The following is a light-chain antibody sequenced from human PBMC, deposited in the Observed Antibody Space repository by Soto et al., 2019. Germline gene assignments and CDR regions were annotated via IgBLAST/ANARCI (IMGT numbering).Light chain of an antibody. CDR2: GAS. J-gene: IGKJ1*01. CDR3: QHYSSTFWT. CDR1: QSISSSY. Sequence: EIVLTQSPGTLSLSPGERTTLSCRASQSISSSYLAWYQQKPGQAPRLLVYGASSRATGIPDRFSGSGSGTDFTLTISRLEPEDFALYYCQHYSSTFWTLCQGPKVEIK. V-gene: IGKV3-20*01.